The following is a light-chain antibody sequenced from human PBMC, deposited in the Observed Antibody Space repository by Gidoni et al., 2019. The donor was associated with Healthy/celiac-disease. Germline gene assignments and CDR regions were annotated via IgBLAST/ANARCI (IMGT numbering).Light chain of an antibody. CDR3: QQYNNWPPPT. CDR2: GAS. Sequence: PATLSVSPGERATLSCRASQSVSSNLAWYQQKPGQAPRLLIYGASTRATGIPARFSGSGSGTEFTLTISSLQSEDFAVYYCQQYNNWPPPTFGPGTKVEIK. J-gene: IGKJ3*01. V-gene: IGKV3-15*01. CDR1: QSVSSN.